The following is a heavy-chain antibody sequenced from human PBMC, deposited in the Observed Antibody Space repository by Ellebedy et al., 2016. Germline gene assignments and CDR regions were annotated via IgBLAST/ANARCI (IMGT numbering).Heavy chain of an antibody. CDR3: ARDLGDSAGEAGTGY. D-gene: IGHD6-13*01. J-gene: IGHJ4*02. Sequence: GESLKISCAASGFTFSSYAMHWVRQAPGKGLEWVAVISYDGSNKYYADSVKGRFTISRDNSKNTLYLQMNSLRAEDTAVYYCARDLGDSAGEAGTGYWGQGTLVTVSS. CDR1: GFTFSSYA. V-gene: IGHV3-30-3*01. CDR2: ISYDGSNK.